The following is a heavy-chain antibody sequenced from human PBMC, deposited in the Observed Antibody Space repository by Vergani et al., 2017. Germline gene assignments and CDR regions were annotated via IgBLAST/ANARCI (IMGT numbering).Heavy chain of an antibody. V-gene: IGHV4-39*07. Sequence: QLQLQESGPGLVKPSETLSLTCTVSGGSISSSSYYWGWIRQPPGKGLEWIGSIYYSGSTYYNPSLKSRVTISVDTSKNQFSLKLSSVTAADTAVYYCASGTEMAPDDYWGQGTLVTVSS. CDR1: GGSISSSSYY. CDR2: IYYSGST. CDR3: ASGTEMAPDDY. J-gene: IGHJ4*02. D-gene: IGHD5-24*01.